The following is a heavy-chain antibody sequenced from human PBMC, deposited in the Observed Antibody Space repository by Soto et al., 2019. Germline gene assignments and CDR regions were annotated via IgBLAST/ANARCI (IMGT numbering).Heavy chain of an antibody. Sequence: GESLKISCAASGFTFSSYSMNWVRQAPGKGLEWVSSISSSSSYIYYADSVKGRFTISRDNAKNSLYLQMNSLRAEDTAVYYCARGYCGGDCAYYYYGRDVWGQGPTVNVSS. D-gene: IGHD2-21*02. V-gene: IGHV3-21*01. CDR1: GFTFSSYS. J-gene: IGHJ6*02. CDR2: ISSSSSYI. CDR3: ARGYCGGDCAYYYYGRDV.